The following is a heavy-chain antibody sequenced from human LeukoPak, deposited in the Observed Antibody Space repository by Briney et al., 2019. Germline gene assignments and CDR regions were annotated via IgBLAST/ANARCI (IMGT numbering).Heavy chain of an antibody. V-gene: IGHV4-4*07. CDR1: GGSISSYY. J-gene: IGHJ4*02. CDR3: ARDRYDYGDFRDFDY. Sequence: PSETLSLTCTVSGGSISSYYWSWIRQPAGKGLEWIGRIYTSGSTNYNPSLKSRATMSVDTSKNQFSLKLSSVTAADTAVYYCARDRYDYGDFRDFDYWGQGTLVTVSS. CDR2: IYTSGST. D-gene: IGHD4-17*01.